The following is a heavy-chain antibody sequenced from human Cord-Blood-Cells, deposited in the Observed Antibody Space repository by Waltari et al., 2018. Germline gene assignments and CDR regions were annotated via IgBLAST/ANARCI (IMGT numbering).Heavy chain of an antibody. J-gene: IGHJ4*02. CDR2: ISYDGSNK. CDR1: GFTFSSYA. CDR3: AREGTIFGVVIMKY. D-gene: IGHD3-3*01. Sequence: QVQLVESGGGVVQPGRSLRLSCAASGFTFSSYAMHWVRQAPGKGLEWVAVISYDGSNKYYADSVKGRFTISRDNSKNTLYLQMNSLRAEDTAVYYFAREGTIFGVVIMKYWGQGTLVTVSS. V-gene: IGHV3-30*04.